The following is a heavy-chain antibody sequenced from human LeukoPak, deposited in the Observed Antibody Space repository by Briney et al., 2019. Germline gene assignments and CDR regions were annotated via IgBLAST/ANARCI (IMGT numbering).Heavy chain of an antibody. V-gene: IGHV3-30-3*01. D-gene: IGHD3-10*01. CDR2: ISYDGSNK. CDR3: ADFGSGSYCFDY. Sequence: GGSLRLSCAASGFTFSSYAMHWVRQAPGKGLEWVAVISYDGSNKYYADSVKGRFTISRDNSKNTLYLQMDSLRAEDTAIYYCADFGSGSYCFDYWGQGTLVTVSS. CDR1: GFTFSSYA. J-gene: IGHJ4*02.